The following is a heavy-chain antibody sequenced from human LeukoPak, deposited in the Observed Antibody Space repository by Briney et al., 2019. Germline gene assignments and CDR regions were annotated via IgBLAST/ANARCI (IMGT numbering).Heavy chain of an antibody. Sequence: SETLSLTCTVSGASISTSAYYWGWIRQPPGKGLDWIGNIYYSGSTYYNPSLKSRVTISVDSSKNQFSLRLSSVTTADTAVHYCAKSDGYGLIDYWGQGTLVTVSS. D-gene: IGHD5-24*01. CDR1: GASISTSAYY. CDR3: AKSDGYGLIDY. V-gene: IGHV4-39*01. CDR2: IYYSGST. J-gene: IGHJ4*02.